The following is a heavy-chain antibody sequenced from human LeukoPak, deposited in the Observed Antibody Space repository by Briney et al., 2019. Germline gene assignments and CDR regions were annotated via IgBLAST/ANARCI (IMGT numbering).Heavy chain of an antibody. CDR2: FDPEKGET. CDR1: GYTLTELS. Sequence: ASVKVFCEVSGYTLTELSMHWVRQAPGKGFEWMGRFDPEKGETIYAQKFQGRVTMTRDTSISTAYMELSRLRSDDTAVYYCARGGDVGDYGSLYGGGAFDIWGQGTMVTVSS. V-gene: IGHV1-24*01. D-gene: IGHD4-17*01. J-gene: IGHJ3*02. CDR3: ARGGDVGDYGSLYGGGAFDI.